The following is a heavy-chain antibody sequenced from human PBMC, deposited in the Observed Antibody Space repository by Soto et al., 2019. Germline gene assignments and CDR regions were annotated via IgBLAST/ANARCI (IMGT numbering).Heavy chain of an antibody. V-gene: IGHV1-3*04. CDR1: GYNFTTYA. D-gene: IGHD3-10*01. CDR3: ARDPWGGAVDAFDI. CDR2: INTGKGNT. Sequence: QVQFVQSGAEVKKPGAGVKVACKASGYNFTTYAIHWVRQAPGQRLEWMGWINTGKGNTKYSQKFQGRVTITRDTSASTAYMDLSSLRSGDTAVYYCARDPWGGAVDAFDIWGQGTMVTVSS. J-gene: IGHJ3*02.